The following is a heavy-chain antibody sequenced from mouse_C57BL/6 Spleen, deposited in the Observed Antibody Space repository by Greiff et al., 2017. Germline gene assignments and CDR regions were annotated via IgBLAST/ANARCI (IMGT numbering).Heavy chain of an antibody. J-gene: IGHJ4*01. D-gene: IGHD1-1*02. CDR3: ARRFYGPMDY. CDR2: IYPSDSET. Sequence: VQLQQPGAELVRPGSSVKLSCKASGYTFTSYWMDWVKQRPGQGLEWIGNIYPSDSETHYNQKFKDKATLTVDKSSSTAYMQLSSLTSEDSAVYYCARRFYGPMDYWGQGTSVTVSS. CDR1: GYTFTSYW. V-gene: IGHV1-61*01.